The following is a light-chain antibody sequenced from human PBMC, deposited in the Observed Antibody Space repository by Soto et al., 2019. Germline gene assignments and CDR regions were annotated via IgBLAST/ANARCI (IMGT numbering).Light chain of an antibody. Sequence: QSALTQPASVSGSTGQSITISCTGTSSDVGGYNYVSWYQQHPGKAPKLMIYDVSNRPSGVSNRFSGSKSGNTASLTISGLQAEDEADDYCSSYTSSSTVVFGGGTKLTVL. J-gene: IGLJ2*01. CDR2: DVS. CDR3: SSYTSSSTVV. V-gene: IGLV2-14*01. CDR1: SSDVGGYNY.